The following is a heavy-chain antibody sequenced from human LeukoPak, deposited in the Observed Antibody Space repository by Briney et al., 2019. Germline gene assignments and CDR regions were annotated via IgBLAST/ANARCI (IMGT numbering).Heavy chain of an antibody. CDR1: GFTFSSYS. Sequence: GGSLRLSCAASGFTFSSYSMNWVRQAPGKGLEWVSGISWNSGSIGYADSVKGRFTISRDNAKNSLYLQMNSLRAEDTALYYCAKDTPSGYYYGSGRLRIYYYYMDVWGKGTTVTISS. CDR2: ISWNSGSI. D-gene: IGHD3-10*01. CDR3: AKDTPSGYYYGSGRLRIYYYYMDV. J-gene: IGHJ6*03. V-gene: IGHV3-9*01.